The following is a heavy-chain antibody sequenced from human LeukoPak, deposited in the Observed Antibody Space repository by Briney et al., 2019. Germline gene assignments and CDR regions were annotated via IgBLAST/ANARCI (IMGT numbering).Heavy chain of an antibody. CDR3: VRGDRDAFDI. Sequence: PSETPSLTCTVSGGSSSSDSSSDYWSWIRQPPGEGLEWIAYINNRGSTNYNPSLKSRVTISVDTSKYQFSLKLNSVTAADTAVYYCVRGDRDAFDIWGQGTMVTVSS. CDR1: GGSSSSDSSSDY. CDR2: INNRGST. V-gene: IGHV4-61*01. J-gene: IGHJ3*02.